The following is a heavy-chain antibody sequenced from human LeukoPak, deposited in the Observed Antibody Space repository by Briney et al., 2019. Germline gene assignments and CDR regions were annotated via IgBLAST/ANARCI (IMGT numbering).Heavy chain of an antibody. Sequence: ASVKVSCKASGYNFNDYYLHWVRQAPGQGLEWMGWINPKNGGTYYAEKFQGRVTMTRDTSISTAYMELSRLRSDDTAVYYCARWYDSSGYYYDYWGQGTLVTVSS. V-gene: IGHV1-2*02. CDR1: GYNFNDYY. J-gene: IGHJ4*02. CDR2: INPKNGGT. D-gene: IGHD3-22*01. CDR3: ARWYDSSGYYYDY.